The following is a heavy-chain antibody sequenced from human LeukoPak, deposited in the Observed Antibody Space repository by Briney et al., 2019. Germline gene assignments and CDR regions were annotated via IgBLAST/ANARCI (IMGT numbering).Heavy chain of an antibody. J-gene: IGHJ6*03. CDR1: GGSFSGYY. V-gene: IGHV4-34*01. D-gene: IGHD4-17*01. CDR3: ARLHPLRRGHYYYYMDV. Sequence: PSETLSLXCAVYGGSFSGYYWSWIRQPPGKGLEWIGEINHSGSTNYNPSLKSRVTISVDTSKNQFSLKLSSVTAADTAVYYCARLHPLRRGHYYYYMDVWGKGTTVTVSS. CDR2: INHSGST.